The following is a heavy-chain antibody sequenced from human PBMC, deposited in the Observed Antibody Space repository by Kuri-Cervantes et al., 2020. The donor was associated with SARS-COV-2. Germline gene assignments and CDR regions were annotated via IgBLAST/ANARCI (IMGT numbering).Heavy chain of an antibody. V-gene: IGHV3-64*01. D-gene: IGHD4-17*01. CDR3: ARGPRSGTTVGYFDL. J-gene: IGHJ2*01. Sequence: GESLKISCAASGFTFSSYAMHWVRQAPGMGLEYVSAISSNGGSTYYANSVKGRFTISRDNSKNTLYLQMGSLRAEDMAVYYCARGPRSGTTVGYFDLWGRGTLVTVSS. CDR2: ISSNGGST. CDR1: GFTFSSYA.